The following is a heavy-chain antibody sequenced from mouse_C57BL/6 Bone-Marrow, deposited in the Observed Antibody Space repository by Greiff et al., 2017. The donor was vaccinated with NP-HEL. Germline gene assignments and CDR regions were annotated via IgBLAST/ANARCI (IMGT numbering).Heavy chain of an antibody. J-gene: IGHJ4*01. D-gene: IGHD2-12*01. CDR1: GFTFTSYT. Sequence: VKLVESGAELARPGASVKMSCKASGFTFTSYTMHWVKQRPGQGLEWIGYINPSSGYTKYNQKFKDKATLTADKSSSTAYMQLSSLTSEDSAVYYCARSPYDNAMDYWGQGTSVTVSS. CDR2: INPSSGYT. CDR3: ARSPYDNAMDY. V-gene: IGHV1-4*01.